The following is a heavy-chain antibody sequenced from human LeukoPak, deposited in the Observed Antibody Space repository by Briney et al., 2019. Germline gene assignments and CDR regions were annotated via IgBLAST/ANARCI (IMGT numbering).Heavy chain of an antibody. CDR2: ISSGSDYT. CDR1: GLTFSTYS. V-gene: IGHV3-21*01. D-gene: IGHD3-10*01. CDR3: ARPLMYYYGSETYFWFNP. Sequence: GGSLRLSCAASGLTFSTYSMSWVRQAPGKGLEWVSSISSGSDYTYYADSLKGRFTISRDNAKNSLYLQMNSLRAEDTAMYYCARPLMYYYGSETYFWFNPWGQGTLVTVSS. J-gene: IGHJ5*02.